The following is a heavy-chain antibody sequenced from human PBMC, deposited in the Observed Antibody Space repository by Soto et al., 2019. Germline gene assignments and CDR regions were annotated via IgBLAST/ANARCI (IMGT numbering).Heavy chain of an antibody. J-gene: IGHJ4*02. CDR3: ARAPIAAAGTIDY. V-gene: IGHV3-21*01. CDR2: ISSSSSYI. D-gene: IGHD6-13*01. CDR1: GFTFSSYS. Sequence: GGSLSLSCAASGFTFSSYSMNWVRQAPGKGLEWVSSISSSSSYIYYADSVKGRFTISRDNAKNSLYLQMNSLRAEDTAVYYCARAPIAAAGTIDYWGQGTLVTVSS.